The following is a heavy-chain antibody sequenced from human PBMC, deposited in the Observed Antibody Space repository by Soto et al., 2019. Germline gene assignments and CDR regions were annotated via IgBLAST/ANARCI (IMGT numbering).Heavy chain of an antibody. V-gene: IGHV6-1*01. J-gene: IGHJ4*02. CDR2: TYYRSGWSY. D-gene: IGHD1-26*01. CDR1: GDRVSSNSGS. Sequence: SQTLSLTDALSGDRVSSNSGSWNWIRQSPSRGLEWLGRTYYRSGWSYDYAASVRGRISIIPDASKNQFSLQLTSVTPEDTAVYFCARGWALKYWGQGTPVTVSS. CDR3: ARGWALKY.